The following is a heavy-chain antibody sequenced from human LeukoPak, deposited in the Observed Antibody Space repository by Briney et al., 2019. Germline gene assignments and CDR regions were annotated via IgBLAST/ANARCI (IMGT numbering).Heavy chain of an antibody. CDR2: IYSGGST. Sequence: GGSLRLSCAASGFTVSSSYMSWVRQAPGKGLEWVSAIYSGGSTYYADSVKGRFTISRDNSKNTLSLQTNSLRAEDTAVYYCARVRTALTNWFDPWGQGTLVTVAS. D-gene: IGHD2-21*02. V-gene: IGHV3-66*01. J-gene: IGHJ5*02. CDR1: GFTVSSSY. CDR3: ARVRTALTNWFDP.